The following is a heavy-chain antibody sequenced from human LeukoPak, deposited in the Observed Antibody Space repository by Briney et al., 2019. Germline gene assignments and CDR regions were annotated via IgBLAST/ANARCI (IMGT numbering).Heavy chain of an antibody. Sequence: ASEKVSCKSSGYTFTSYDINWVRQATGQGLEWMGWMNPNSGNTGYAQKFQGRVTMTRTTSISTAYMELSSLRSEDTAVYYCARYSSSWYEESYYYYMDVWGKGTTVTVSS. CDR3: ARYSSSWYEESYYYYMDV. D-gene: IGHD6-13*01. V-gene: IGHV1-8*01. CDR1: GYTFTSYD. J-gene: IGHJ6*03. CDR2: MNPNSGNT.